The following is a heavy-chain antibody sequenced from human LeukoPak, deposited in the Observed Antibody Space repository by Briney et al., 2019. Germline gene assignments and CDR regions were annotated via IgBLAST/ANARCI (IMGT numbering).Heavy chain of an antibody. CDR1: GFTFSRYA. D-gene: IGHD6-19*01. CDR2: VSTDGDT. CDR3: ARSRSGSVAGTSDY. V-gene: IGHV3-23*01. Sequence: GGALRLSCAASGFTFSRYAMSWVRQAPGKGLEWVSSVSTDGDTSYTDSVKGRFTISRDVSRNTLFLQMISLRAEDTALYYCARSRSGSVAGTSDYWGQGTLVIVSS. J-gene: IGHJ4*02.